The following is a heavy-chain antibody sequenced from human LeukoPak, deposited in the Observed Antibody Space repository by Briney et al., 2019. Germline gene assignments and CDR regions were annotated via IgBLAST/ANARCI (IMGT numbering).Heavy chain of an antibody. CDR2: ISSSGGTI. Sequence: PGGSLRLSCAASGFTFSSCAMNWVRQAPGKGLEWVSYISSSGGTIYYTDSVKGRFTISRDNAKNSLYLQMNSLRAEDTAVYYCARVYSSSWYQYFQHWGQGTLVTVSS. CDR3: ARVYSSSWYQYFQH. D-gene: IGHD6-13*01. CDR1: GFTFSSCA. V-gene: IGHV3-48*03. J-gene: IGHJ1*01.